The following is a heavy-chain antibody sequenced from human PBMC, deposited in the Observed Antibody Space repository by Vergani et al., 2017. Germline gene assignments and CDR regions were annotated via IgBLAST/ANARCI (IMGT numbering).Heavy chain of an antibody. Sequence: QVQLQESGPGLVKPSETLSLTCAVSGYSISSGYYWGWTRQPPGKGLEWIGSIYHSGSTYYNPSLKSRVTISVDTSKNQFSLKLSSVTAADTAVYYCARQGKRYYYGSGRPGGMDVWSQGTTVTVSS. CDR1: GYSISSGYY. D-gene: IGHD3-10*01. J-gene: IGHJ6*02. CDR3: ARQGKRYYYGSGRPGGMDV. CDR2: IYHSGST. V-gene: IGHV4-38-2*01.